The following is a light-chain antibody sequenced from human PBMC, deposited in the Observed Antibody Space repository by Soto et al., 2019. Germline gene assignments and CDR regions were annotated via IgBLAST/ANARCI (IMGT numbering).Light chain of an antibody. CDR1: SSDVGSYNL. V-gene: IGLV2-23*02. Sequence: QSALTQPASVSGSPGQSITISCTGTSSDVGSYNLVSWYQQHPGKAPKLMIYEVSKRPSGVSNRFSGSKSGNTASLTISGLQAEDEAYYYCQSYDSSLSGYVFGTGTRSPS. J-gene: IGLJ1*01. CDR2: EVS. CDR3: QSYDSSLSGYV.